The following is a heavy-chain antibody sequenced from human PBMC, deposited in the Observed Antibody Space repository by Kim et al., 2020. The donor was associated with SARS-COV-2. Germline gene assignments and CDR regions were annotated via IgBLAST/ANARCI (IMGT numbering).Heavy chain of an antibody. CDR3: ARSWSFLILTAAAGTTNVIDY. J-gene: IGHJ4*02. CDR2: ISSSSSYI. V-gene: IGHV3-21*01. CDR1: GFTFSSYS. Sequence: GGSLRLSCAASGFTFSSYSMNWVRQAPGKGLEWVSSISSSSSYIYYADSVKGRFTISRDNAKNSLYLQMNSLRAEDTAVYYCARSWSFLILTAAAGTTNVIDYWGQGTLVTVSS. D-gene: IGHD6-13*01.